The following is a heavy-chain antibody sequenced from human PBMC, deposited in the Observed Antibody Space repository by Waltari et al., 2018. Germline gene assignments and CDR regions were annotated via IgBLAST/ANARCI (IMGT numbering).Heavy chain of an antibody. CDR3: AGGYSSYYGMDV. V-gene: IGHV3-21*02. D-gene: IGHD6-13*01. CDR1: GFTFTTYT. Sequence: EVQLVESGGGLVKPGGSLRLSCAASGFTFTTYTMNWVRQVPGKGLEWVSSISSTSSDIYYADSVKGRFTISRDNAKSSLYLQLNSLRAEDTAVYYCAGGYSSYYGMDVWGQGTTVTVSS. J-gene: IGHJ6*02. CDR2: ISSTSSDI.